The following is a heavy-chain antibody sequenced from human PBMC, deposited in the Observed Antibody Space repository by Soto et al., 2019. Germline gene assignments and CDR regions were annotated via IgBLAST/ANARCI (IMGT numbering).Heavy chain of an antibody. V-gene: IGHV4-59*01. CDR1: GGSISPYY. CDR3: AIYRNSGWYSYFAS. Sequence: PSETLSLTCSVSGGSISPYYWSWIRQPPGKGMEWIGSVYYTGSTNYNPSLKSRVTISVDTSKNQFSPKLSSVTAADSAVYYCAIYRNSGWYSYFASWGRGTLAT. D-gene: IGHD6-19*01. J-gene: IGHJ4*01. CDR2: VYYTGST.